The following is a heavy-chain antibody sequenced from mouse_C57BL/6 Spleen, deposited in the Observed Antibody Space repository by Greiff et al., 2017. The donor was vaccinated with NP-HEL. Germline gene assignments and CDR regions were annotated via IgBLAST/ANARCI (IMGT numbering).Heavy chain of an antibody. CDR1: GYTFTSYW. V-gene: IGHV1-7*01. J-gene: IGHJ4*01. CDR2: INPSSGYT. Sequence: QVQLQQSGAELAKPGASVKLSCKASGYTFTSYWMHWVKQRPGQGLEWIGYINPSSGYTKYNQKFKDKATLTADKSSSTAYMQLSSLTYEDSAVYYCARERIYYGYDEGDYYAMDYWGQGTSVTVSS. D-gene: IGHD2-2*01. CDR3: ARERIYYGYDEGDYYAMDY.